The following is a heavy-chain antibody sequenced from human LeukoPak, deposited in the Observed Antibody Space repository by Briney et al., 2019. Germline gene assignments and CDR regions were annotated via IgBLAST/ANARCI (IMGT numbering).Heavy chain of an antibody. Sequence: GASVKVSCKASGYTFTSYGISWVRQAPGQGLEWMGWISAYNGNTNYAQKLQGRVTMTTDTSTSTAYMELRSLRSDDTAVYYCARDLRASGSYYAALDAFDIWGQGTMVTVSS. D-gene: IGHD1-26*01. CDR1: GYTFTSYG. CDR3: ARDLRASGSYYAALDAFDI. CDR2: ISAYNGNT. V-gene: IGHV1-18*01. J-gene: IGHJ3*02.